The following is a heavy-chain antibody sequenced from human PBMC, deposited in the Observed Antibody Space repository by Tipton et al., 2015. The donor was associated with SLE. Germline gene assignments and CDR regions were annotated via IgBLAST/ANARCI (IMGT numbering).Heavy chain of an antibody. CDR2: VYHSGIT. V-gene: IGHV4-59*07. D-gene: IGHD6-6*01. CDR1: DGSIRSFY. Sequence: TLPLTCSVSDGSIRSFYWSWIRQPPGKGLEWIGYVYHSGITNYNPSLKSRVTMSVDTSKNQFSLKLNSVTAADTAIYYCARLEFSSWGWFDPWGQGTLVTVSS. J-gene: IGHJ5*02. CDR3: ARLEFSSWGWFDP.